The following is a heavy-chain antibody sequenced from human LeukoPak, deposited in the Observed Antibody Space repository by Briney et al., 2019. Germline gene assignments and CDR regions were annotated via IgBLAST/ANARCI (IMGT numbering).Heavy chain of an antibody. CDR2: ISGSGGST. CDR3: AKGVTRRVDYGDALDY. CDR1: GFTFSSYA. J-gene: IGHJ4*02. V-gene: IGHV3-23*01. Sequence: GGSLRLSCAASGFTFSSYAMSWVRQAPGKGLEWVSAISGSGGSTYYADSVKGRFTISRDNSKNTLYLQMNSLRAEGTAVYYCAKGVTRRVDYGDALDYWGQGTLVTVSS. D-gene: IGHD4-17*01.